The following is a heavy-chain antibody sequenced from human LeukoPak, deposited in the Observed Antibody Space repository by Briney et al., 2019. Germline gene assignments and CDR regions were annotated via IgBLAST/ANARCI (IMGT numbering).Heavy chain of an antibody. D-gene: IGHD5-18*01. CDR1: GFTFSNYA. Sequence: GGSLRLSCAASGFTFSNYAMSWVRQAPGKGLEWVSAISNSGGNTYYADSVKGRFTISRDNSKNTLYLQMNSLRAEDTAVYYCAKDLTQLWLLAHYWGQGTLVTVSS. CDR3: AKDLTQLWLLAHY. CDR2: ISNSGGNT. V-gene: IGHV3-23*01. J-gene: IGHJ4*02.